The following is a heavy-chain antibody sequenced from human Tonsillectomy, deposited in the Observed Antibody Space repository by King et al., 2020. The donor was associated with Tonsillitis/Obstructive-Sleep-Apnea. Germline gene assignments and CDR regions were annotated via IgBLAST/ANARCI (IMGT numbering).Heavy chain of an antibody. CDR1: GFTFSSYA. V-gene: IGHV3-23*04. D-gene: IGHD2-2*01. CDR3: AKAGDIVVVPAATTDY. Sequence: VQLVESGGGLVQPGGSLRLSCAASGFTFSSYAMSWVRQAPGKGLEWVSAISGKCGSTYYADSVKGRFTISRDNSKNTLYLQMNSLRAEDTAVYYCAKAGDIVVVPAATTDYWGQGTLVTVSS. J-gene: IGHJ4*02. CDR2: ISGKCGST.